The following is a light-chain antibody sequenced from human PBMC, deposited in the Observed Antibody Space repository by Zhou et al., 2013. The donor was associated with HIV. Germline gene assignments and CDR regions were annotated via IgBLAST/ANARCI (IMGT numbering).Light chain of an antibody. CDR2: LGS. V-gene: IGKV2-28*01. Sequence: DIVMTQSPLSLPVTPGESASISCKSSHNLLQRNGYNYFHWFLQKPGQSPQLLISLGSVRASGVPDRFSGSASGTDFTLKISRVEAEDVGVYYCMQPXHIPLTFGGGTKVEIK. CDR1: HNLLQRNGYNY. CDR3: MQPXHIPLT. J-gene: IGKJ4*01.